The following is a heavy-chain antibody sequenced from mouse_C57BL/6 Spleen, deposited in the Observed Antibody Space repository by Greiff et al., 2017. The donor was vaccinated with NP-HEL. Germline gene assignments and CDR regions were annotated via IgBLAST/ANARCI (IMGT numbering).Heavy chain of an antibody. CDR3: ARHDSYFDY. CDR1: GFTFSSYG. J-gene: IGHJ2*01. CDR2: ISSGGSYT. D-gene: IGHD2-13*01. Sequence: EVNVVESGGDLVKPGGSLKLSCAASGFTFSSYGMSWVRQTPDKRLEWVATISSGGSYTYYPDSVKGRFTISRDNAKNTLYLQMSSLKSEDTAMYYCARHDSYFDYWGQGTTLTVSS. V-gene: IGHV5-6*01.